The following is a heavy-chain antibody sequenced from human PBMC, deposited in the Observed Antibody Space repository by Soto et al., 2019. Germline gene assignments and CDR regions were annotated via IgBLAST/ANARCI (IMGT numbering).Heavy chain of an antibody. CDR3: ARQGKYIVVVPAAIHNWFDP. D-gene: IGHD2-2*01. J-gene: IGHJ5*02. V-gene: IGHV5-10-1*01. CDR1: GDSCTSYW. CDR2: IDPSDSYT. Sequence: ESLKISFKGSGDSCTSYWISWVRQIPGKGLEWMGRIDPSDSYTNYSPSFQGHVTISADKSISTAYLQWSSLKASDTAMYYCARQGKYIVVVPAAIHNWFDPWGQGTLVTVSS.